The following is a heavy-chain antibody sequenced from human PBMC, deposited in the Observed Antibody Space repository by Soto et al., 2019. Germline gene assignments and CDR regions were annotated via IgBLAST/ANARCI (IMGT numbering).Heavy chain of an antibody. D-gene: IGHD5-12*01. CDR1: GFAFSSYA. J-gene: IGHJ4*02. Sequence: PWGSLRLSCAASGFAFSSYAMIFCRHSPFKWREWVSAISGSGGSTYYADSVKGRFTISRDNSKNTLYLQMNSLRAEDTAVYYCAKARPYHRKDRQWLRFYFDYWGQGTLVTVSS. CDR3: AKARPYHRKDRQWLRFYFDY. CDR2: ISGSGGST. V-gene: IGHV3-23*01.